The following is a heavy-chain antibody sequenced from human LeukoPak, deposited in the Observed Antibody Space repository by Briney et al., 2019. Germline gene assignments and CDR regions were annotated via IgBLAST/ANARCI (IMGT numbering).Heavy chain of an antibody. V-gene: IGHV5-51*01. CDR3: ARAIGTSQFYFYYGMDV. D-gene: IGHD2-2*01. Sequence: GESLKISCKGSGYIFTSYWIGWVRQMPGKGLEWMGIIYAGDPDTRYSPSFQGQVTISVDKSISTAYLQWSSLQASDTAMYYCARAIGTSQFYFYYGMDVWGQGTTDTVSS. CDR2: IYAGDPDT. CDR1: GYIFTSYW. J-gene: IGHJ6*02.